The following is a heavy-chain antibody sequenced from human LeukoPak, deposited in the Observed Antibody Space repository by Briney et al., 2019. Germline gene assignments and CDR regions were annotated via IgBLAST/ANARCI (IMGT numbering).Heavy chain of an antibody. J-gene: IGHJ4*02. CDR1: GFTFSSYA. CDR2: ISYDGSNK. V-gene: IGHV3-30*04. D-gene: IGHD5-18*01. CDR3: ARDGEGGYSYGYNYFDY. Sequence: GGSLRLSCAASGFTFSSYAMHWVRQAPGKGLEWVAVISYDGSNKYYADSVKGRFTISRDNSKNTLYLQMNSLRAEGTAVYYCARDGEGGYSYGYNYFDYWGQGTLVTVSS.